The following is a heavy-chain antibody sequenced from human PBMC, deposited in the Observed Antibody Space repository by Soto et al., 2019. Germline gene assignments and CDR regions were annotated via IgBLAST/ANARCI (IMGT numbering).Heavy chain of an antibody. D-gene: IGHD3-22*01. V-gene: IGHV1-18*01. CDR1: GYTLTSYG. J-gene: IGHJ4*02. CDR3: ARAPAAYYYYFDY. CDR2: ITSDNGYT. Sequence: QVHLVQSGAEVKKPGASVKVSYKASGYTLTSYGFNWVRQAPGQGLEWMGWITSDNGYTKYAQQIQGRVTMTTDTSTSTAYMELRSLKSDDTAVYYCARAPAAYYYYFDYWGQGTLVTVSS.